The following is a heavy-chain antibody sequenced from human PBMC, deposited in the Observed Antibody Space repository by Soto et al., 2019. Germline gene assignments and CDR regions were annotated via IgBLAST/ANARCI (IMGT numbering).Heavy chain of an antibody. V-gene: IGHV1-58*01. CDR1: GFTFTSSA. CDR3: AADLRFLEWLPLDP. Sequence: SVKVSCKASGFTFTSSAVQWVRQARGQRLEWIGWIVVGSGNTNYAQRFQERVTITRDMSTSTAYMELSSLRSEDTAVYYCAADLRFLEWLPLDPWGQGTLVTVSS. CDR2: IVVGSGNT. D-gene: IGHD3-3*01. J-gene: IGHJ5*02.